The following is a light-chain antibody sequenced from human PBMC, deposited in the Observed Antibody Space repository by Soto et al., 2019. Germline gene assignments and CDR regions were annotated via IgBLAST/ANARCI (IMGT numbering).Light chain of an antibody. V-gene: IGKV1-5*03. CDR2: KAS. CDR3: QQYYSYQIT. J-gene: IGKJ5*01. CDR1: QTISSW. Sequence: DIQMTQSPSTLSGALGDRVTITFRASQTISSWLAWYQQKPGKAPKLLIYKASTLKSGVPSRFSGSGSGTDFTLTISCLQSEDFATYYCQQYYSYQITFGQGTRLEIK.